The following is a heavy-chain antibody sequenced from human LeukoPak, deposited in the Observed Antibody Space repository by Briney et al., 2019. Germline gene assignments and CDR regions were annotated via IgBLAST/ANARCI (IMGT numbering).Heavy chain of an antibody. D-gene: IGHD5-12*01. V-gene: IGHV3-30-3*01. CDR3: ARDAAGGGNDH. Sequence: PGGSLRLSCAASGFSFISYAVHWVRQPPGKGLEWVAVISYDGSITNYADSVKGRFTISRDDSKNTLYLQMNSLSAEDTAVYYCARDAAGGGNDHWRQGTLVTVSS. J-gene: IGHJ4*02. CDR1: GFSFISYA. CDR2: ISYDGSIT.